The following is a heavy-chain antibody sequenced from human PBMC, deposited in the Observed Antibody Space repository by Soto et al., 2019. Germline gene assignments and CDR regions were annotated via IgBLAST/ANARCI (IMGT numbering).Heavy chain of an antibody. CDR2: ISGSGGST. V-gene: IGHV3-23*01. J-gene: IGHJ5*02. CDR1: GFTFSNYA. Sequence: GGSLRLSCAASGFTFSNYAMSWVRQAPGKGLEWVSAISGSGGSTYYADSVKGRFTISRDNSKNTLYLQMNSLRAEDTAVYYCAKTPPRVAALQNWFEAWGQGTLVSVSS. D-gene: IGHD6-13*01. CDR3: AKTPPRVAALQNWFEA.